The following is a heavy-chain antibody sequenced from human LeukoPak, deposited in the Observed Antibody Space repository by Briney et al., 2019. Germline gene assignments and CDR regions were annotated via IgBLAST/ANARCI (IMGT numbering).Heavy chain of an antibody. Sequence: RTGGSLRLSCVASGFSFSTYGMSWVRQAPGKGLEWLSAIDGNGAKTFYADSGKGRFTISRDNSKNTLYLQMNSLRGEDTALYYCAKDLHWGLDYWGQGALVTVSS. CDR3: AKDLHWGLDY. CDR1: GFSFSTYG. D-gene: IGHD3-16*01. CDR2: IDGNGAKT. J-gene: IGHJ4*02. V-gene: IGHV3-23*01.